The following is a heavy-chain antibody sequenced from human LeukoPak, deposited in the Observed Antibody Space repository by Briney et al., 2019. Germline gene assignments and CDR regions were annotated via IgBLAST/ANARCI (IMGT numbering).Heavy chain of an antibody. CDR2: ISYDGSNK. V-gene: IGHV3-30*04. CDR3: ARDYTSGSYYKGYFQH. D-gene: IGHD1-26*01. CDR1: GFTFSSYA. J-gene: IGHJ1*01. Sequence: QPGGSLRLSCAASGFTFSSYAMHWVRQAPGKGLEWVAVISYDGSNKYYADSVKGRFTISRDNSKNTLYLQMNSLRAEDTAVYYCARDYTSGSYYKGYFQHWGQGTLVTVSS.